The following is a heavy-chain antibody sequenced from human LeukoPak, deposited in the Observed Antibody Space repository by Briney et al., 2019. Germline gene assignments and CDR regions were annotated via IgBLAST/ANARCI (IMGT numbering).Heavy chain of an antibody. CDR1: AGSISSSSYY. Sequence: SETLSLTCTVSAGSISSSSYYWGWIRQPPGKGLEWIGSIYYSGSTYYNPSLKSRVTISVDTSKNQFSLKLSAVTAADTAVYYCARLVRDGSSWVYYWAQGTLVTVSS. CDR2: IYYSGST. V-gene: IGHV4-39*01. CDR3: ARLVRDGSSWVYY. J-gene: IGHJ4*02. D-gene: IGHD6-13*01.